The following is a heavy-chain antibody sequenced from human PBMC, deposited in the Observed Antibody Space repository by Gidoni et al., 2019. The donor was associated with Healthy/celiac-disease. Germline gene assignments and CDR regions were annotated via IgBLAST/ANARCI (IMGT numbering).Heavy chain of an antibody. V-gene: IGHV3-15*01. CDR2: IKSKTDGGTT. Sequence: EVQLVESGGGLVKPGGSLRLSCAASGFTFSNAWMSWVRQAPGKGLGWVGRIKSKTDGGTTDDAAPVKGRFTISRADSKHTLYLQMNSLKTEDTAVYYCTTDRHYYGWVVWGKGTTVTVSS. CDR1: GFTFSNAW. J-gene: IGHJ6*04. CDR3: TTDRHYYGWVV.